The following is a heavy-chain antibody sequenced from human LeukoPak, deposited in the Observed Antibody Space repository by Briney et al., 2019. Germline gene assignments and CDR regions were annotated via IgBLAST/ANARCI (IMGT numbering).Heavy chain of an antibody. CDR2: IYSGGST. D-gene: IGHD1-26*01. V-gene: IGHV3-53*01. CDR3: ASDGSHDAFDI. CDR1: GFSFGNYA. Sequence: GGSLRLSCATSGFSFGNYAMNWVRQAPGKGLEWVSVIYSGGSTYYADSVKGRFTISKDNSKNTLYLQMNSLRAEDTAVYYCASDGSHDAFDIWGQGTMVTVSS. J-gene: IGHJ3*02.